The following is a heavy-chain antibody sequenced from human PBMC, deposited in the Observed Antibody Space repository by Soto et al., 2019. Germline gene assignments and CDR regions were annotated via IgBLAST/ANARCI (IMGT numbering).Heavy chain of an antibody. J-gene: IGHJ5*02. V-gene: IGHV4-30-4*01. CDR1: GGSISSGDHS. Sequence: SETLSLTRTVSGGSISSGDHSWSWIRQPPGKGLEWLGYIYYSGSTYYNPYLNSRVNISVDPSKNRFSLKLSSVTAADTAVYYCARERLRYFDWGFDPWGPGTLVTV. CDR3: ARERLRYFDWGFDP. D-gene: IGHD3-9*01. CDR2: IYYSGST.